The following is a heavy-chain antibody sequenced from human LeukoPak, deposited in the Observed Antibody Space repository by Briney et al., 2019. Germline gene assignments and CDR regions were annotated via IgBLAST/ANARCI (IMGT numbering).Heavy chain of an antibody. V-gene: IGHV3-23*01. CDR1: GFTFSSYA. CDR3: AKGRRAVAMAPGSY. J-gene: IGHJ4*02. Sequence: GGSLRLSCAASGFTFSSYAMSWVRQAPGKGLEWVSAISGSGGSTYYADSVKGRFTISGDNSKNTLYLQMNSLRAEDTAVYYCAKGRRAVAMAPGSYWGQGTLVTVSS. CDR2: ISGSGGST. D-gene: IGHD5-18*01.